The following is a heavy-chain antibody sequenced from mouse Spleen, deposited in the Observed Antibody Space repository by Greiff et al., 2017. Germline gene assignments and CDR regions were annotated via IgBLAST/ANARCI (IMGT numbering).Heavy chain of an antibody. D-gene: IGHD2-10*02. J-gene: IGHJ4*01. CDR1: GYAFTNYL. V-gene: IGHV1-54*01. CDR2: INPGSGGT. Sequence: QVQLQQSGAELVRPGTSVKVSCKASGYAFTNYLIEWVKQRPGQGLEWIGVINPGSGGTNYNEKFKGKATLTADKSSSTAYMQLSSLTSEDSAVYFCAREYGNPYYAMDYWGQGTSVTVSS. CDR3: AREYGNPYYAMDY.